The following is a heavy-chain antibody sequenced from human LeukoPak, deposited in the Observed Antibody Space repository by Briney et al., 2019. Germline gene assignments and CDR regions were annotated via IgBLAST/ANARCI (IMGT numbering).Heavy chain of an antibody. V-gene: IGHV1-69*13. CDR1: GYTFTSYY. J-gene: IGHJ4*02. CDR3: ARTLYGGYDY. D-gene: IGHD4-17*01. CDR2: IIPIFGTA. Sequence: ASVKVSCKASGYTFTSYYMHWVRQAPGQGLEWMGGIIPIFGTANYAQKFQGRVTITADESTSTAYMELSSLRSEDTAVYYCARTLYGGYDYWGQGTLVTVSS.